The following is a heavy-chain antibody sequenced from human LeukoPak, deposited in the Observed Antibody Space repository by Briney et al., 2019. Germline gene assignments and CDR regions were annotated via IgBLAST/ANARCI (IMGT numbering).Heavy chain of an antibody. CDR2: ISYDGSNK. CDR1: GFTFSSYA. D-gene: IGHD3-22*01. CDR3: ARDDGGPDYYDSSGSIFDY. Sequence: PGRSLRLSCAASGFTFSSYAMHWVRQAPGKGLEWVAVISYDGSNKYYADSVKGRFTISRDNSKNTLYLQMNSLRAEDTAVYYCARDDGGPDYYDSSGSIFDYWGQGTLVTVSS. J-gene: IGHJ4*02. V-gene: IGHV3-30-3*01.